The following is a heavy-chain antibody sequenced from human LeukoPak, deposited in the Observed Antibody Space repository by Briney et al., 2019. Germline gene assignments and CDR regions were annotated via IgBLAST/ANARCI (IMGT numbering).Heavy chain of an antibody. Sequence: GGSLRLSCAASGFTFSTYGMTWVRQAPGKGLEWVSDIGISSDSTYYADSVKGRFTISRDSSKNTLYLQMNSLRAEDTAVYYCAKRALYGSGTYYFDCWGQGTLVTVSS. CDR3: AKRALYGSGTYYFDC. CDR1: GFTFSTYG. J-gene: IGHJ4*02. CDR2: IGISSDST. D-gene: IGHD3-10*01. V-gene: IGHV3-23*01.